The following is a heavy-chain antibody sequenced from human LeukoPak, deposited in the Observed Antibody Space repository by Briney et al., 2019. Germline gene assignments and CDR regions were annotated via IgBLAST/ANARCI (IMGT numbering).Heavy chain of an antibody. D-gene: IGHD3-3*01. CDR1: GFTFSSYS. Sequence: GGSLRLSCAASGFTFSSYSMNWVRQAPGKGLEWVSSISSSSSYIYYADSVKGRFTISRDNAKNSLYLQMNSLRAEDTAVYYCARDTHDFWSGPSPVGYWGQGTLVTVSS. J-gene: IGHJ4*02. V-gene: IGHV3-21*01. CDR2: ISSSSSYI. CDR3: ARDTHDFWSGPSPVGY.